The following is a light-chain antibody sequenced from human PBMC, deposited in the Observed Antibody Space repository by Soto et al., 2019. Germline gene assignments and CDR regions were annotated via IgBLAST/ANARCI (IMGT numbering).Light chain of an antibody. CDR1: ESVSNN. CDR2: GAS. J-gene: IGKJ1*01. Sequence: EIVMTQSPATLSLSPGERATLSCRASESVSNNLAWYQQKAGQAPRLLIYGASTRATGIPARFSGSGSGTEFTLTISSLQSEDFAVYYCQQSNDWWTFGQGTKVDIK. V-gene: IGKV3-15*01. CDR3: QQSNDWWT.